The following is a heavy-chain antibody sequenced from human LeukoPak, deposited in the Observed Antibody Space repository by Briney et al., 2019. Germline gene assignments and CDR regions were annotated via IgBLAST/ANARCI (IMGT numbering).Heavy chain of an antibody. D-gene: IGHD4-17*01. CDR3: TRLAYGDFRFDP. J-gene: IGHJ5*02. Sequence: GGSLRLSCAAPGFTFSASAMPWVRQASGKGLEWVGRIKTKVDSYATAYAASVKGRFIISRDDSKNTAYLQMNSLKTEDTAMYFCTRLAYGDFRFDPWGQGTLVTVSS. CDR1: GFTFSASA. CDR2: IKTKVDSYAT. V-gene: IGHV3-73*01.